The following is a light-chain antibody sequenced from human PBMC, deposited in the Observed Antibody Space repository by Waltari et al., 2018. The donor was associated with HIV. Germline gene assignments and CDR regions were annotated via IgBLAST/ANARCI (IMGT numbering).Light chain of an antibody. CDR3: SSYTSNITRV. V-gene: IGLV2-14*03. CDR1: SRDVGGYNY. Sequence: QSALTQPASVSGSPGQSITISCTGTSRDVGGYNYVSWYQQHPGKAPKLMIYDVSNRPSGVSNRFSGSKSGNTASLTISGLQAEDEADYYCSSYTSNITRVFGGGTKLTVL. CDR2: DVS. J-gene: IGLJ2*01.